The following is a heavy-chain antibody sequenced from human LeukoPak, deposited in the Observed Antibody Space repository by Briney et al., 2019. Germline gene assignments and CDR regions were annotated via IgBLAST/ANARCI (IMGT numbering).Heavy chain of an antibody. CDR3: ARVGATYY. Sequence: SETLSLTCTVSGGSISSSSYYWSWIRQPPGKGLEWIGYIYCSGSTNYNPSLKSRVTISVDRSKNQFSLKLSSVTAADTAVYYCARVGATYYWGQGTLVTVSS. CDR1: GGSISSSSYY. CDR2: IYCSGST. D-gene: IGHD1-26*01. V-gene: IGHV4-61*05. J-gene: IGHJ4*02.